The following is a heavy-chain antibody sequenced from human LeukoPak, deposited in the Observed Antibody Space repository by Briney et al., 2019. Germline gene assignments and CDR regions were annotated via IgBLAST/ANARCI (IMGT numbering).Heavy chain of an antibody. CDR2: IYYSGST. V-gene: IGHV4-34*09. Sequence: SETLSLTCAVYGGSFSGYYWSWIRQPPGKGLEWIGYIYYSGSTYYNPSLKSRVTISVDASKNQFSLKLSSVTAADTAVYYCARSSHVKWLPNWFDPWGQGTLVTVSS. CDR1: GGSFSGYY. CDR3: ARSSHVKWLPNWFDP. J-gene: IGHJ5*02. D-gene: IGHD3-22*01.